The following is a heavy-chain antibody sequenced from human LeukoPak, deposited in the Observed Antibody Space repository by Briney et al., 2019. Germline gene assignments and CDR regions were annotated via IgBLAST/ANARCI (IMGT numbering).Heavy chain of an antibody. V-gene: IGHV3-13*01. D-gene: IGHD2/OR15-2a*01. J-gene: IGHJ6*03. Sequence: GGSLRLSCAASGFTFRNYDMHWVRQASGKGLEWVSAIDTAGDRSYPVPVKGRFTISRENDKNSLFLQMNNLSAGDAAVYYCARGGSLYDASYYYFLDVWGKGTRVTVSS. CDR1: GFTFRNYD. CDR2: IDTAGDR. CDR3: ARGGSLYDASYYYFLDV.